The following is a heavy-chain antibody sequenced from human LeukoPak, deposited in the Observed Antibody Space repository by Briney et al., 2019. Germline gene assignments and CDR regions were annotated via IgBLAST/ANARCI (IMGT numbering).Heavy chain of an antibody. CDR2: IYTSGST. CDR1: GGSISSYY. CDR3: VREDFRHYYYYGMDV. D-gene: IGHD3-3*01. Sequence: SETLSLTCTVSGGSISSYYWSWIRQPAGKGLEWIGRIYTSGSTNYNPSLKSRVTMSVDTSKNQFSLKLSSVTAADTAVYYCVREDFRHYYYYGMDVWGQGTTVTVSS. J-gene: IGHJ6*02. V-gene: IGHV4-4*07.